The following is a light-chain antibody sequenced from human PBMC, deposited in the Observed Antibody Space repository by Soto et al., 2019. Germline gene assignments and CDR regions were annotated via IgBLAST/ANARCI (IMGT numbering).Light chain of an antibody. CDR1: SGSIASNY. J-gene: IGLJ2*01. CDR2: EDN. CDR3: QSYDRGV. V-gene: IGLV6-57*04. Sequence: LTQPHSVSESPGKTVTISCTRSSGSIASNYVQWYQQRPGSAPTTVIYEDNQRPSGVPDRFSGSIDSSSNSASLTISGLKTEDEADYYCQSYDRGVFGGGTKLTVL.